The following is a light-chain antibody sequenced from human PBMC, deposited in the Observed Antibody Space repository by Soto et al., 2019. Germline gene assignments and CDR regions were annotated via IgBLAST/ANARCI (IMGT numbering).Light chain of an antibody. J-gene: IGKJ2*01. CDR2: DAS. Sequence: EIVLTQSPSTLSLSPVERATLSCRASQSVSSYLAWYQQKPGQAPRLLIYDASNRATGIPARFSGSGSGTDFTLTISSLETEDFAVYYCQQSTNWYTFGQGTKVDIK. V-gene: IGKV3-11*01. CDR1: QSVSSY. CDR3: QQSTNWYT.